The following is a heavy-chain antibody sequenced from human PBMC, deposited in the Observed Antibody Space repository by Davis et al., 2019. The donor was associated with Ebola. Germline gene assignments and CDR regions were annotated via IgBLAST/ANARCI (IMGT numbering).Heavy chain of an antibody. CDR2: IYYSSST. CDR1: GGSISSYY. J-gene: IGHJ3*02. D-gene: IGHD3-16*01. V-gene: IGHV4-59*01. Sequence: MPSETLSLTCTVSGGSISSYYWSWIRQPPGKGLEWIGYIYYSSSTNYSPSLKSRVTISVDTSKNQFSLKLSSVTAADTAVYYCAGFGAFDIWGQGTMVTVSS. CDR3: AGFGAFDI.